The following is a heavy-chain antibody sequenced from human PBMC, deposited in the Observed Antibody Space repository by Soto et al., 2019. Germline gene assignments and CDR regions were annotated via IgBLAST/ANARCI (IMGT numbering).Heavy chain of an antibody. Sequence: ASVKVSCKASGYTFTDYYMHWVRQAPGQGLEWMGWINPNSGVTNYAQKFQGWVTMTRDTSISTAYMELSRLRSEDTAVYYCAGSDILTGYDAFDTWGQGTLVT. CDR3: AGSDILTGYDAFDT. CDR1: GYTFTDYY. J-gene: IGHJ3*02. V-gene: IGHV1-2*04. D-gene: IGHD3-9*01. CDR2: INPNSGVT.